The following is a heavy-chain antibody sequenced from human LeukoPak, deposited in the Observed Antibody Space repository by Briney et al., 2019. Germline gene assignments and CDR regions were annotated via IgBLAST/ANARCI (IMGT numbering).Heavy chain of an antibody. D-gene: IGHD3-10*01. CDR1: GFTVSSNS. Sequence: GGSLRLSCTVSGFTVSSNSMSWVRQAPGKGLEWVSFIYSDNTHYSDSVKGRFTISRDNSKNTLYLQMNSLRAEDTTVYYCAKDLLLWFGEGNFDYWGQGTLVTVSS. CDR3: AKDLLLWFGEGNFDY. CDR2: IYSDNT. V-gene: IGHV3-53*01. J-gene: IGHJ4*02.